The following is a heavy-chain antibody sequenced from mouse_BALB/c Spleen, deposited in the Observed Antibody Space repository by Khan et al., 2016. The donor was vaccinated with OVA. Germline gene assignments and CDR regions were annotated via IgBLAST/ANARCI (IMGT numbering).Heavy chain of an antibody. V-gene: IGHV9-1*02. J-gene: IGHJ1*01. D-gene: IGHD2-1*01. Sequence: QIQLVQSGPELKKPGETVKISCKASGYTFTNYRMNWMKQAPGKGLKWMGWINTYTGQPTYADDFKGRFAFSLETSASTAYLQINSLKNEDMATYFWARETTYRYFDVWGAGTTVTVSS. CDR3: ARETTYRYFDV. CDR1: GYTFTNYR. CDR2: INTYTGQP.